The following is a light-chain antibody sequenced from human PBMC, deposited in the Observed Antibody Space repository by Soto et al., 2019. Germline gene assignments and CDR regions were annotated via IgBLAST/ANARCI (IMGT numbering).Light chain of an antibody. CDR3: QQYGSSLYT. CDR1: HSVSGSY. V-gene: IGKV3-20*01. J-gene: IGKJ2*01. CDR2: GAS. Sequence: EIVLTQSPGTLSLSPGERATLSCRASHSVSGSYLAWYQQKPGQAPRLLIYGASSRATGIPDRFSGSGSGTDFTLTISRLEPEDFAVYYCQQYGSSLYTFGQGTKLEIK.